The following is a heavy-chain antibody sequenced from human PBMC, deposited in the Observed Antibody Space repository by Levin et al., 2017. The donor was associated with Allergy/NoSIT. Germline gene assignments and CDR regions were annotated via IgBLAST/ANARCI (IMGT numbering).Heavy chain of an antibody. J-gene: IGHJ4*02. CDR1: GFTFTTYA. CDR3: TKDDPSGSYYVY. V-gene: IGHV3-23*01. D-gene: IGHD1-26*01. Sequence: GGSLRLSCAASGFTFTTYAMGWVRRAPGKGLEWVSVVSGNGADTYYADFVKGRFGISRDNYKNTVSLQMNSLRAEDTAVYYCTKDDPSGSYYVYWGQGTLVTVSS. CDR2: VSGNGADT.